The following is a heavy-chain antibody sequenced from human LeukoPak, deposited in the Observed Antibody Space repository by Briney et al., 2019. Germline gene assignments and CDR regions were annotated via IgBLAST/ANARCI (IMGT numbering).Heavy chain of an antibody. CDR3: ARPREAARSDY. CDR2: ISGSGGST. J-gene: IGHJ4*02. Sequence: GRSLRLSCAASGFTFSSYAMSWVRQAPGKGLEWVSAISGSGGSTYYADSVKGRFTISRDNSKNTLYLQMNSLRAEDTAVYYCARPREAARSDYWGQGTLVTVSS. CDR1: GFTFSSYA. V-gene: IGHV3-23*01. D-gene: IGHD6-6*01.